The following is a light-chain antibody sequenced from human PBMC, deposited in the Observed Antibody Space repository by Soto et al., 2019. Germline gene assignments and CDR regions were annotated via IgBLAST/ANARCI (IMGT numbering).Light chain of an antibody. V-gene: IGLV2-23*01. CDR1: SSDIGSYNY. CDR3: CSYAGSSTWV. Sequence: QSALTQPASVSGSPGQSITISCTGTSSDIGSYNYVAWYQQFPGKTPKLMIYEDTKRPSGVSSRFSGSKSGNTASLTISGLQAEDEADYFCCSYAGSSTWVFGSGTKLTVL. J-gene: IGLJ3*02. CDR2: EDT.